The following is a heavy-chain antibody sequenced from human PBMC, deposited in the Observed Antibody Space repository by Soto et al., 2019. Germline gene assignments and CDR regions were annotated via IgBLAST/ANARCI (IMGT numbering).Heavy chain of an antibody. CDR2: INPYNGNT. CDR3: ARVPTDSSGYYKYYFDY. CDR1: GYTFTNYG. J-gene: IGHJ4*02. V-gene: IGHV1-18*04. D-gene: IGHD3-22*01. Sequence: ASVKVSCKASGYTFTNYGIIWLRQAPGQGLEWMGWINPYNGNTNYAQKVQGRVTMTTDTSTSTAYMELRSLRSGDTAVYYCARVPTDSSGYYKYYFDYWGQGTLVTVSS.